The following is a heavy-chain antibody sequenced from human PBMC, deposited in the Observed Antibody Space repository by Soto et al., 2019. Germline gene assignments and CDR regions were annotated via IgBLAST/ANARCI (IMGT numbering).Heavy chain of an antibody. J-gene: IGHJ4*02. CDR1: GGSIIRGSYY. CDR2: VFHSGNT. CDR3: ARTENDYGGYFDF. V-gene: IGHV4-31*03. D-gene: IGHD4-17*01. Sequence: QVQLQESGPGLVKPSQTLSLTCTVSGGSIIRGSYYWSWIRECPGKGLEWIGHVFHSGNTYYNPSLKSRVAISVDTSKNQFSLKVSSVTAADMAVYYCARTENDYGGYFDFWGQGTLVTVSS.